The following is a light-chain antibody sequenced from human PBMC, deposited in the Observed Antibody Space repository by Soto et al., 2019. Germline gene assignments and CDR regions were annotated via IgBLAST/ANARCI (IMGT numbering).Light chain of an antibody. J-gene: IGKJ1*01. V-gene: IGKV3-20*01. CDR3: QQYGSQGWT. CDR2: GAS. Sequence: EIVLTQSPGTLSLSPGERATLSCRASQSVSSSYLAWYQQKPGQAPRLLIYGASSRATGIPDRFSGSGSGTDFTLTISRLEPEDFAVYYCQQYGSQGWTFGQGTKVDIK. CDR1: QSVSSSY.